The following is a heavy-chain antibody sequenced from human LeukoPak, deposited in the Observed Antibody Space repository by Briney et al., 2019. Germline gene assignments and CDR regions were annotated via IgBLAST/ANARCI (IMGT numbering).Heavy chain of an antibody. CDR2: ISGSGGST. D-gene: IGHD3-10*02. CDR1: GFTFSGYA. CDR3: AKDLRTDRLCLLTKEFDY. Sequence: PGGSLRLSCAASGFTFSGYAMSWVRQAPGKGLEWVSAISGSGGSTYYADSVKGRFTISRDNSKNTLYLQMNSLRAEDTAVYYCAKDLRTDRLCLLTKEFDYWGQGTLVTVSS. J-gene: IGHJ4*02. V-gene: IGHV3-23*01.